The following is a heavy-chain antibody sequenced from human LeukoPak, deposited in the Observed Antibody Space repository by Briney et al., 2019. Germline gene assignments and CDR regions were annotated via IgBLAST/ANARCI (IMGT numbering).Heavy chain of an antibody. CDR2: ITGSGGST. J-gene: IGHJ4*02. CDR3: AREILAPGKTHEY. V-gene: IGHV3-23*01. Sequence: GGSLRLSCVASGITFSTYAMSWVRQSPGKGLEWVSGITGSGGSTYSADSVRARFIISRDKSKNTLYLQMDSLRAEDTAMYYCAREILAPGKTHEYWGQGTLVTVSS. CDR1: GITFSTYA.